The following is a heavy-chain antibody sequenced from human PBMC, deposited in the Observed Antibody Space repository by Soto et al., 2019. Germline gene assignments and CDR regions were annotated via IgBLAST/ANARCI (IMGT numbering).Heavy chain of an antibody. CDR1: GFTFSNDA. CDR2: ISGSGGSA. Sequence: EVQLLESGGGLVRPGGSLRLSCAASGFTFSNDAMNWVRQAPGKGLEWVAVISGSGGSAYNADSVQGRFTISRDNSKNTLYLQMNSLRAEDTAIYYFWRDGSGWYSPGSFYFWGRGTMVTVSS. D-gene: IGHD6-19*01. CDR3: WRDGSGWYSPGSFYF. J-gene: IGHJ3*01. V-gene: IGHV3-23*01.